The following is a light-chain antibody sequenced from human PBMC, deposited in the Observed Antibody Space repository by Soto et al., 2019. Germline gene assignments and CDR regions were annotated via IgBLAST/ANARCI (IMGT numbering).Light chain of an antibody. CDR2: KAS. Sequence: DIQMAQSPSTLSGSVGDRVTITCRASQTISSWLAWYQQKPGKAPKLLIYKASTLKSGVPSRFSGSGSGTEFTLTISSLQPDDFATYYCQHYNSSWTFGQGTKVDIK. J-gene: IGKJ1*01. CDR3: QHYNSSWT. CDR1: QTISSW. V-gene: IGKV1-5*03.